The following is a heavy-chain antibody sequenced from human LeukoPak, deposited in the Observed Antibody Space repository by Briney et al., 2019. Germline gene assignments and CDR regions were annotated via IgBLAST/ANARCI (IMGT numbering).Heavy chain of an antibody. CDR2: MNQDGSAK. J-gene: IGHJ6*02. Sequence: GGSLRLSCAASGFTFSTYWMSWVRQAPGKGLEWVAYMNQDGSAKYYVDSVKGRFTISRDNAKNSLYLQMNSLRAEDTAVYYCARESPSSGYDTYYYYYYGMDVWGQGTTVTVSS. D-gene: IGHD5-12*01. CDR1: GFTFSTYW. V-gene: IGHV3-7*04. CDR3: ARESPSSGYDTYYYYYYGMDV.